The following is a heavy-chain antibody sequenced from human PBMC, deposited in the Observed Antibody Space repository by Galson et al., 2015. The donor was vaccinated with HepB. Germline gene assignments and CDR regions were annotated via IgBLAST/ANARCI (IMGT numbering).Heavy chain of an antibody. D-gene: IGHD3-22*01. CDR1: GGSISSYY. J-gene: IGHJ3*02. V-gene: IGHV4-4*07. CDR2: IYTSGST. Sequence: SETLSLTCTVSGGSISSYYWSWIRQPAGKGLEWIGRIYTSGSTNYNPSLKSRVTMSVDTSKNQFSLKLSSVTAADTAVYYCARERTTYYYDSSGYRAFDIWGQGTMVTVSS. CDR3: ARERTTYYYDSSGYRAFDI.